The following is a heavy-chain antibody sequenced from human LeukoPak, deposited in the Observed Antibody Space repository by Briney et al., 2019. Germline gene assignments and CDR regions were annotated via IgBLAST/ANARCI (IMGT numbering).Heavy chain of an antibody. D-gene: IGHD3-16*01. CDR1: GGSFSGYY. Sequence: SETLSLTCAVYGGSFSGYYWSWIRQPPGKGLEWIGEINHSGSTNYNPSLKSRVTISVDTSKNQFSLKLSSVTAADTAVYYCARLPFGVRLYYYYYYYMDVWGKGTTVTVSS. V-gene: IGHV4-34*01. J-gene: IGHJ6*03. CDR3: ARLPFGVRLYYYYYYYMDV. CDR2: INHSGST.